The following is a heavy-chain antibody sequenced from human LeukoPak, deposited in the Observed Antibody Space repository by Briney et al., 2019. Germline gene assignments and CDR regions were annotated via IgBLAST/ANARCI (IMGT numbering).Heavy chain of an antibody. J-gene: IGHJ4*02. Sequence: GGSLRLSCAASGNYWMHWFRQAPGKGLVWVSHINSDGSWTSYADSVKGRFTISKDNAKNTVYLQMNNLRAEDTAVYYCVSFYETYWGRGTLVTVSS. CDR2: INSDGSWT. CDR3: VSFYETY. V-gene: IGHV3-74*01. D-gene: IGHD2-2*01. CDR1: GNYW.